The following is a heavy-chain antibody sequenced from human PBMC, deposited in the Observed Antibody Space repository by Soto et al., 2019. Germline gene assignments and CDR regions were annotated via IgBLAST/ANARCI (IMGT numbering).Heavy chain of an antibody. CDR3: AKVSNKWAVAQRGYFDY. CDR2: MSATEST. D-gene: IGHD6-19*01. Sequence: EVQVLDSGGGLVQPGGSQRLSCEASGFTFSNYAMSWVRQAPGQGLEGVSTMSATESTLYADSVKGPFTISRDNSKNTVYLQMHFPRAEDTAVYYCAKVSNKWAVAQRGYFDYWGQATLVPVSS. CDR1: GFTFSNYA. V-gene: IGHV3-23*01. J-gene: IGHJ4*02.